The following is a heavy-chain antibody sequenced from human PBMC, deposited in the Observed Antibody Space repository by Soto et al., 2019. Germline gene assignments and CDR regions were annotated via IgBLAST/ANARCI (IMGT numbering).Heavy chain of an antibody. CDR3: ARDRGQFRFYGMDV. D-gene: IGHD3-10*01. CDR1: GYTFTSYA. CDR2: INAGNGKT. Sequence: ASVKVSCKASGYTFTSYAMHWVRQAPGQRLEWMGWINAGNGKTKYSQKIQGRVTITRDTAASTAYMGLSSLRSEDTAVYYCARDRGQFRFYGMDVWVQGTTVTVSS. V-gene: IGHV1-3*01. J-gene: IGHJ6*02.